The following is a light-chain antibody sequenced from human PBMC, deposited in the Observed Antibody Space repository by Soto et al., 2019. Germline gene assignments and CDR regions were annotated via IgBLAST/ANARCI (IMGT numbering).Light chain of an antibody. J-gene: IGKJ4*01. CDR1: QDISNY. CDR3: QQNEDLPLT. V-gene: IGKV1-33*01. Sequence: DIEMTQSPSSLSASVGDRVNITCQASQDISNYLNWYQQKPGHAPKLLIFDASNVETVAPSSFSGSGSGTDFTVTMHCLQTEDVATYYCQQNEDLPLTFGGGTKVGI. CDR2: DAS.